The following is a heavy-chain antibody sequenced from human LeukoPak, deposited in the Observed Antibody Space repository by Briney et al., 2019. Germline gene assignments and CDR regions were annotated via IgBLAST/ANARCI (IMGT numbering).Heavy chain of an antibody. CDR3: ARARSPSWYFDL. V-gene: IGHV4-61*02. CDR2: IYTSGST. Sequence: SQTLSLTCTVSGGSISSGSYYWSWIRQPAGKGLEWIGRIYTSGSTNYNPSLKSRVTISVDTSKNQFSLKLSSVTAADTAVYYCARARSPSWYFDLWGRGTLVTVSS. J-gene: IGHJ2*01. CDR1: GGSISSGSYY.